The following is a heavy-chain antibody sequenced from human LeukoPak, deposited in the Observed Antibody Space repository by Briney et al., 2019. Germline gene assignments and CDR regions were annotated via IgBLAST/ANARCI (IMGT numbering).Heavy chain of an antibody. V-gene: IGHV3-21*01. D-gene: IGHD3-22*01. CDR2: ISSSSSYM. J-gene: IGHJ4*02. CDR3: ARTPSYYFDSSGYYYFPFDY. Sequence: KSGGSLRLSCAASGFTFSSYSMNWVRQAPGKGLEWVSSISSSSSYMYYADSVKGRFTISRDNAKNSLYLQVNSLRAEDTAVYYCARTPSYYFDSSGYYYFPFDYWGQGTLVTVSS. CDR1: GFTFSSYS.